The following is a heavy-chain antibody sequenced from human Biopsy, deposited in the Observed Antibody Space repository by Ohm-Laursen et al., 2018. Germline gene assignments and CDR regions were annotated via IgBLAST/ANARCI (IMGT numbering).Heavy chain of an antibody. CDR1: GDSISSYY. V-gene: IGHV4-59*01. J-gene: IGHJ2*01. CDR3: ARDRGYYSDRTVPGYFDL. D-gene: IGHD3-22*01. CDR2: VYHSGGT. Sequence: TLSLTCTVSGDSISSYYWSWIRQPPGKGLQWIGYVYHSGGTDYNPSLQSRVTISVDTSKNHFSLRLRSVTPADTAIYYCARDRGYYSDRTVPGYFDLWGRGTLVTVSS.